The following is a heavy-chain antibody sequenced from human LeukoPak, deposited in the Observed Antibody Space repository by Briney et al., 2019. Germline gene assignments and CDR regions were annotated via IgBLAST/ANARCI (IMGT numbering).Heavy chain of an antibody. D-gene: IGHD4-17*01. CDR3: AKPKGYGDSGAFDI. Sequence: PGGSLRLSCAASGFTFSSYGMRWVRQAPGKGLEWVAFIRYDGSNKYYADSVKGRFTISRDNSKNTLYLQMNSLRAEDTAVYYCAKPKGYGDSGAFDIWGQGTMVTVSS. V-gene: IGHV3-30*02. CDR2: IRYDGSNK. J-gene: IGHJ3*02. CDR1: GFTFSSYG.